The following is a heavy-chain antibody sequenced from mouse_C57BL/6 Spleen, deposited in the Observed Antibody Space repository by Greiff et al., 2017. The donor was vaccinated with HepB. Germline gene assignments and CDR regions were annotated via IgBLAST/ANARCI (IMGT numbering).Heavy chain of an antibody. V-gene: IGHV1-64*01. CDR1: GYTFTSYW. J-gene: IGHJ4*01. Sequence: QVHVKQPGAELVKPGASVKLSCKASGYTFTSYWMHWVKQRPGQGLEWIGMLHPNSGSTNYNEKFKSKATLTVDKSSSTAYMQLSSLTSEDSAVYYGARPPPRFYAMDYWGQGTSVTVSS. CDR2: LHPNSGST. CDR3: ARPPPRFYAMDY.